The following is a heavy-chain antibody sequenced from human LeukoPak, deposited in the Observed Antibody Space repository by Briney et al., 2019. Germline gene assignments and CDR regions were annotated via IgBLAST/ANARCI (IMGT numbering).Heavy chain of an antibody. Sequence: EGSLRLSCAASGFTFSSYSMNWVRQAPGKGLEWVSSISSSSSYIYYADSVKGRFTISRDNAKNSLYLQMNSLRAEDTAVYYCARGPGDYADYWGQGTLVTVSS. CDR3: ARGPGDYADY. D-gene: IGHD4-17*01. J-gene: IGHJ4*02. V-gene: IGHV3-21*01. CDR1: GFTFSSYS. CDR2: ISSSSSYI.